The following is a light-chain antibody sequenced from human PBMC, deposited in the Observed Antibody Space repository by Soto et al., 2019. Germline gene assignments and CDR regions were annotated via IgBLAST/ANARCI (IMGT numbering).Light chain of an antibody. J-gene: IGLJ3*02. Sequence: SYELTQSPSVSVAPGETASITCGGDNIGNRDVHWYQKRTGQAPVAVIYYDTNRPSGVPDRFSGYTSGNTATQTITRVEAGDEADYYCQVWASSSGVFGGGTKLTVL. CDR3: QVWASSSGV. CDR2: YDT. CDR1: NIGNRD. V-gene: IGLV3-21*04.